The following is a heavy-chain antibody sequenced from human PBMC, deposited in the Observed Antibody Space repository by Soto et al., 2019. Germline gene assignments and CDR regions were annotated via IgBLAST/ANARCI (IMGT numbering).Heavy chain of an antibody. D-gene: IGHD1-1*01. V-gene: IGHV1-18*04. Sequence: ASEKVACKASGCTVTSYGISWVRQAPGQGLEWMGWISAYNGNTNYAQKLQGRVTMTTDTSTSTAYMELRSLRSDDTAVYHCARDRTGTTDYYGMDVWGQGTTVTVSS. CDR3: ARDRTGTTDYYGMDV. CDR2: ISAYNGNT. J-gene: IGHJ6*02. CDR1: GCTVTSYG.